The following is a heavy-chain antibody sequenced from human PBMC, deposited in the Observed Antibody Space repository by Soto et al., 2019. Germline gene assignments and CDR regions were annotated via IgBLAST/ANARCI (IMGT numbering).Heavy chain of an antibody. CDR3: AGVMETAMFRGAFDL. Sequence: QVQLQESGPGLVKPSGTLSLTCAVSGDSISSNYWNWIRQSPGQGLEWIGYIYYSGSTNYHPSLKSRVTRSVDTSKNQFSLKLSSVTAADTAVYYCAGVMETAMFRGAFDLWGHGTMVTFSS. D-gene: IGHD2-21*02. CDR1: GDSISSNY. V-gene: IGHV4-59*01. CDR2: IYYSGST. J-gene: IGHJ3*01.